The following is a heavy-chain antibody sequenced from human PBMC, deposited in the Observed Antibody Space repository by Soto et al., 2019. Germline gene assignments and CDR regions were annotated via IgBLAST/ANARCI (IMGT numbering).Heavy chain of an antibody. Sequence: GGSLRLSCAASGFTFSSYWMHWVRQAPGKGLVWVSRINSDGSSTSYADSVKGRFTISRDNAKNTLYLQMNSLRAEDMAVYYCAREALGSDAFDIWGQGTMVTVSS. CDR3: AREALGSDAFDI. CDR1: GFTFSSYW. CDR2: INSDGSST. V-gene: IGHV3-74*01. J-gene: IGHJ3*02. D-gene: IGHD6-13*01.